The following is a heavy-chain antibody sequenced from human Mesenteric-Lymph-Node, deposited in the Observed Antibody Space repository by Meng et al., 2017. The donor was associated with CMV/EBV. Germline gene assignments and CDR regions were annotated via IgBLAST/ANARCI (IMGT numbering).Heavy chain of an antibody. V-gene: IGHV4-61*01. CDR1: GDSVRGGSYY. Sequence: SLNCTVSGDSVRGGSYYWTWIRQAPGKGLEWIGYIYNSVSTNYNPSLKSRVTISVDTSKNQFSLKLTSVTAADTAVYYCARDQPADYWGQGTLVTVSS. J-gene: IGHJ4*02. CDR3: ARDQPADY. CDR2: IYNSVST.